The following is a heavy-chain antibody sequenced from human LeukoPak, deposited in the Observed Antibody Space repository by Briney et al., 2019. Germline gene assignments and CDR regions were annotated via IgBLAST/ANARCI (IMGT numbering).Heavy chain of an antibody. V-gene: IGHV5-51*01. J-gene: IGHJ3*02. CDR3: ARHVVVAAIEVGYDAFDI. Sequence: GESLKISCKGSGYRFTSYWIGWVRQMPGKGLEWRGIIYPGDSDTRYSPSFQAQVTISADKSISTASLQWSSLKASDTAMYYCARHVVVAAIEVGYDAFDIWGQGTMVTVSS. D-gene: IGHD2-15*01. CDR1: GYRFTSYW. CDR2: IYPGDSDT.